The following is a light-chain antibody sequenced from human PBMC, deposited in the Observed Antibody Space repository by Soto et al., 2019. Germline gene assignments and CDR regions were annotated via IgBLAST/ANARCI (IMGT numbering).Light chain of an antibody. CDR2: KVS. V-gene: IGKV2-24*01. J-gene: IGKJ2*01. CDR3: MQATQYPHYA. CDR1: QSLVHSDGNTY. Sequence: DIVMTQTPLSSPVTRGQPASISCRSSQSLVHSDGNTYLSWLHQRPGQPPRLLIYKVSHRLSGVPDRFSGSGAGTHFTLKIRRVEAEDVSVYYCMQATQYPHYAFGQETKVDI.